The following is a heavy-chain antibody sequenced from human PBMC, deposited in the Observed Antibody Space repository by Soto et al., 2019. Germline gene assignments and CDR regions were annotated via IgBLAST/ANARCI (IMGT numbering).Heavy chain of an antibody. Sequence: QVQLVQSGAEVKKPGASVRVSCKASGYSFTDYHIHWVRQAPGQGLEWLGRINPKSGGTSTAQKFQRWVTMIRDRSISTVYMELTRLRSADTAVYFCARGHSTDCSNGVCSFFYNHEMDVWGQGTTVTV. D-gene: IGHD2-8*01. CDR1: GYSFTDYH. CDR3: ARGHSTDCSNGVCSFFYNHEMDV. V-gene: IGHV1-2*04. J-gene: IGHJ6*02. CDR2: INPKSGGT.